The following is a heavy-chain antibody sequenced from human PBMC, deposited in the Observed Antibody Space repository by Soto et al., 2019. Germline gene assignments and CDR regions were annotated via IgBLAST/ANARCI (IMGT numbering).Heavy chain of an antibody. V-gene: IGHV3-11*01. J-gene: IGHJ4*02. D-gene: IGHD6-6*01. CDR2: ISSSGSTI. CDR3: ARARGLIAARRYYFDY. CDR1: GFTFSDYY. Sequence: GGSLRLSCAASGFTFSDYYMSWIRQAPGKGLEWVSYISSSGSTIYYADSVKGRFTISRDNAKNSLYLQMNSLRAEDTAVYYCARARGLIAARRYYFDYWGQGTLVTVSS.